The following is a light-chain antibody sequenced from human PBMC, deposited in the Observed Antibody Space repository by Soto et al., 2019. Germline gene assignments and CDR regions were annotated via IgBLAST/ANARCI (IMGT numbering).Light chain of an antibody. J-gene: IGLJ1*01. CDR2: DVS. CDR1: SRDVGGYNY. Sequence: QSALTQPASVSGSPGPSVTISCPGPSRDVGGYNYVSWYQQHPGKAPKLMIYDVSKRPSGVANRLAGSKSGHTASLTISGRLAEDEGDYYCSSYKTSSAPAVFGTGTKVTVL. V-gene: IGLV2-14*03. CDR3: SSYKTSSAPAV.